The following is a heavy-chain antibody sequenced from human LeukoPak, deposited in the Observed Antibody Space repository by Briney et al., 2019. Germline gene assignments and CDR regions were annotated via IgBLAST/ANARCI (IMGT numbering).Heavy chain of an antibody. V-gene: IGHV1-2*02. Sequence: GASVKVSCKASGYTFTGYYMHWVRQAPGQGLEWMGWINPNSGGTNYAQKFQGRVTMTRDTSISTAYMELSRLRSDDTAVYYCARVPRLRVTRGIAKPEYWFDPWGQGTLVTVSS. CDR2: INPNSGGT. D-gene: IGHD6-13*01. CDR1: GYTFTGYY. CDR3: ARVPRLRVTRGIAKPEYWFDP. J-gene: IGHJ5*02.